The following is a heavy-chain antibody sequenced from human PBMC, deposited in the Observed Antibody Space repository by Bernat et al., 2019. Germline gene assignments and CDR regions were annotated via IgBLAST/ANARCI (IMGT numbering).Heavy chain of an antibody. V-gene: IGHV3-23*01. D-gene: IGHD6-13*01. CDR1: GFTFSSYA. CDR2: ISGSGGST. CDR3: ANQAGSYSSSSQYY. J-gene: IGHJ4*02. Sequence: EVQLLESGGGLVQPGGSLRLSCAASGFTFSSYAMSWVRQAPGKGLEWASAISGSGGSTYYADSVKGRFTISRDNSKNTLYLQMNSLRAEDTAVYYCANQAGSYSSSSQYYWGQGTLVTVSS.